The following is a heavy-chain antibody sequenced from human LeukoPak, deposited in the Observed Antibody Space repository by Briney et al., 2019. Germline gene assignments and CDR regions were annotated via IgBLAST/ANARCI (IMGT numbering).Heavy chain of an antibody. J-gene: IGHJ4*02. V-gene: IGHV4-38-2*02. CDR1: GYSISSGYY. CDR3: ARDVPGITSSHFDY. Sequence: PSETLSLTCTVSGYSISSGYYWGWIRQPPGKGLEWIGSIYHSGSTYYNPSLKSRVTISVDTSKNQFSLKLSSVTAADTAVYYCARDVPGITSSHFDYWGQGTLVTVSS. D-gene: IGHD1-20*01. CDR2: IYHSGST.